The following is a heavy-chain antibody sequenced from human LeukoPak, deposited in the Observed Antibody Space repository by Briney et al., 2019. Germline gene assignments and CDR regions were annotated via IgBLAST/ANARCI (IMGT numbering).Heavy chain of an antibody. J-gene: IGHJ4*02. CDR2: IKQTGSEN. Sequence: GGSLRLSCAASGFIFNSYSMTWVRQAPGKGLEWVANIKQTGSENSYVDSVKGRFTISRDNAKNSLYLQINSLRAEDTAVYYCARIRGDYHFDYWGQGTLVTVSS. CDR1: GFIFNSYS. V-gene: IGHV3-7*01. D-gene: IGHD2-21*02. CDR3: ARIRGDYHFDY.